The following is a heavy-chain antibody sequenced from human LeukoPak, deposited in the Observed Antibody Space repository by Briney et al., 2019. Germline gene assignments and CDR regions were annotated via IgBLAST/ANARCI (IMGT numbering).Heavy chain of an antibody. J-gene: IGHJ4*02. V-gene: IGHV4-59*01. CDR3: ARERRGYSYGYGLDY. D-gene: IGHD5-18*01. Sequence: SETLSLTCTVSGVSISSYYWSWIRQPPGKGLEWIGYIYYSGSTNYNPSLKGRVTISVDTSTNQFSLKLSSVTAADTAVYYCARERRGYSYGYGLDYWGQGTLVTVSS. CDR1: GVSISSYY. CDR2: IYYSGST.